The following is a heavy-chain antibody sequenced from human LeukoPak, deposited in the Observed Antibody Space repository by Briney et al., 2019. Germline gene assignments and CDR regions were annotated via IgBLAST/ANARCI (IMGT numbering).Heavy chain of an antibody. V-gene: IGHV1-46*01. D-gene: IGHD6-13*01. Sequence: ASVKDSCKASGYTLTRYYMHWVRQAPGQGLEWMGIINPSGGSTSYAQKFQGRVTMTRDTSTSTVYMELSSLRSEDTAVYYCARSRIAAAGFYFDYWGQGTLVTVSS. CDR2: INPSGGST. CDR1: GYTLTRYY. J-gene: IGHJ4*02. CDR3: ARSRIAAAGFYFDY.